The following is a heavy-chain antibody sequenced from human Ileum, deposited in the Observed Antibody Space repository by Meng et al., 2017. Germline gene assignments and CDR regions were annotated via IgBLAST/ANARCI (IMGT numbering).Heavy chain of an antibody. D-gene: IGHD3-10*01. J-gene: IGHJ4*02. CDR2: IHHSGST. CDR1: GGLFSGYF. V-gene: IGHV4-34*01. CDR3: ARGAWLVRGVIISSFDY. Sequence: LQQCGADVFTPARPLLLHCAVLGGLFSGYFWSWIRQPPEKGLEWIGEIHHSGSTNYNPSLKSRVTTSVDTSKNQFSLKLTSVTAADTAVYYCARGAWLVRGVIISSFDYWGQGALVTVSS.